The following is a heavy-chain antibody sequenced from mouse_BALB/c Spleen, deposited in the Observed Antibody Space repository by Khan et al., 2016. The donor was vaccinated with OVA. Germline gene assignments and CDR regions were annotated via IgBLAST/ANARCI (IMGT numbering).Heavy chain of an antibody. Sequence: EVQLQEPGPSLVKPSQTLSLTCSVTGDSITSGYWSWIRKFPGNKLEYIGYMIYTGYTDYNPSLKSRLANTRHTSKHQYYLQLNSGTTEDTATYYCARSTYRYAFAYWGQGTLVTVSA. D-gene: IGHD2-14*01. CDR1: GDSITSGY. CDR2: MIYTGYT. V-gene: IGHV3-8*02. CDR3: ARSTYRYAFAY. J-gene: IGHJ3*01.